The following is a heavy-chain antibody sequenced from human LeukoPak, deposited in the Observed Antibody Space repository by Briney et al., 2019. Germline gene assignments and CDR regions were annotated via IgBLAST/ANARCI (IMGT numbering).Heavy chain of an antibody. CDR2: IHSDGIST. D-gene: IGHD3-10*02. CDR1: GFTFSNTW. V-gene: IGHV3-74*03. CDR3: ARDRYYVPDY. Sequence: VGSLRLSCAASGFTFSNTWMHWVRQAPGKGLVWVSRIHSDGISTTYADSVKGRFIISRDNAKNTLYLQMNSLRAEDTAVYYCARDRYYVPDYWGQGTLVTVSS. J-gene: IGHJ4*02.